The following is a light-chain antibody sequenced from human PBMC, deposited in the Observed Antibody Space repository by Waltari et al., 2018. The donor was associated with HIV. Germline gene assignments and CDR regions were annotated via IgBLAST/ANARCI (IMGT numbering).Light chain of an antibody. Sequence: QSALTQPASLSGSPGPSIAFSCPGRSRHVGADNFVSWYPQHPGKAPKVLIHEVSNRPSGVSNRFSASKSGNTASLTISGRQAEDEADYYCSSYTGDNSVLFGGGTKLSVV. V-gene: IGLV2-14*01. CDR1: SRHVGADNF. CDR2: EVS. J-gene: IGLJ3*02. CDR3: SSYTGDNSVL.